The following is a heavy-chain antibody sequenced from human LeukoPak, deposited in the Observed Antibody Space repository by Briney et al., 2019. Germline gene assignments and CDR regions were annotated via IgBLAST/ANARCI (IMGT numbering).Heavy chain of an antibody. CDR1: GFTFSNAW. CDR3: TTALFTTSFDY. CDR2: IKDKTDGGTT. Sequence: MPGGSLRLSCAASGFTFSNAWMSWVRQVPGKGLEWVGRIKDKTDGGTTDYAAPVKDRFTISRDDSKNRLYLQMNSLKTEDTAVYYCTTALFTTSFDYWGQGTLVTVSS. J-gene: IGHJ4*02. D-gene: IGHD2-21*01. V-gene: IGHV3-15*01.